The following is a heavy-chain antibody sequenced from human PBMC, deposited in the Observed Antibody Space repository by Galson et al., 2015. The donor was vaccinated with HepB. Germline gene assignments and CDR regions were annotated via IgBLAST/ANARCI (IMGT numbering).Heavy chain of an antibody. CDR3: ARENIVATPGRYYYYYGMDV. D-gene: IGHD5-12*01. V-gene: IGHV3-66*01. CDR1: GFTVSSNY. CDR2: IYSGGST. J-gene: IGHJ6*02. Sequence: SLRLSCAASGFTVSSNYMSWVRQAPGKGLEWVSVIYSGGSTYYADSVKGRFTISRDNSKNTLYLQMNSLRAEDTAVYYCARENIVATPGRYYYYYGMDVWGQGTTVTVSS.